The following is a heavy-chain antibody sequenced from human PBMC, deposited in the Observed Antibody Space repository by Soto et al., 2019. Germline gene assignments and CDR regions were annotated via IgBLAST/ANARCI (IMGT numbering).Heavy chain of an antibody. CDR2: ISYRGSA. D-gene: IGHD2-15*01. Sequence: QVQLQESGPGLVKPSQTLSLTCTVSGGSISSGGYYWSWIRQHPGKGLEWIGYISYRGSAYYSPSLKSRVIISVDTSKNQFSQKVNSGTAADTAGYYCARRMQNYYTMGVWGQGTTVTVSS. CDR3: ARRMQNYYTMGV. V-gene: IGHV4-31*03. CDR1: GGSISSGGYY. J-gene: IGHJ6*02.